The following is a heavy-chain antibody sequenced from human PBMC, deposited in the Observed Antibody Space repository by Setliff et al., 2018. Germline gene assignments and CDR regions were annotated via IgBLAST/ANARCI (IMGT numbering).Heavy chain of an antibody. J-gene: IGHJ4*02. CDR2: INPSGGST. D-gene: IGHD3-22*01. Sequence: ASVKVSCKASGYTFTSYYMHWVRQAPGQGLEWMGIINPSGGSTSYAQKFQGRVTMTRDTSTSTVYMELRSLRSEDTAVYYCAREYYYGSSGYSYYFDYWGQGTLVTVSS. CDR1: GYTFTSYY. V-gene: IGHV1-46*01. CDR3: AREYYYGSSGYSYYFDY.